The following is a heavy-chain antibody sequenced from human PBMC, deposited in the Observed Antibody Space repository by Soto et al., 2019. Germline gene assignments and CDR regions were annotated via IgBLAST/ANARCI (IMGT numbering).Heavy chain of an antibody. Sequence: QVHLVQSGAEVKKPGASVKVSCKASGYTFTKYYMHWVRQAPGQGLEWMGIINPSSGSTNYAQKCQGRFTMTSDTSTSTVHMNLSSLRSEDTAVYYCTTAGNSLPFHYFDYWGQGTLVTVSS. CDR1: GYTFTKYY. CDR3: TTAGNSLPFHYFDY. D-gene: IGHD6-19*01. V-gene: IGHV1-46*03. CDR2: INPSSGST. J-gene: IGHJ4*02.